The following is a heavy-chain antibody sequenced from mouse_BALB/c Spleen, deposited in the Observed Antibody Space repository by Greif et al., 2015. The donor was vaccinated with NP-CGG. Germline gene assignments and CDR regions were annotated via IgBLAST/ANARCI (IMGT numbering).Heavy chain of an antibody. Sequence: EVQGVESGGGLVQPGGSLKLSCAASGFTFSSYTMSWVRQTPEKRLEWVAYISNGGGSTYYPDTVKGRFTISRDNAKNTLYLQMSSLKSEDTAMYYCARHSGYGNSAWFAYWGQGTLVTVSA. J-gene: IGHJ3*01. D-gene: IGHD2-1*01. V-gene: IGHV5-12-2*01. CDR1: GFTFSSYT. CDR3: ARHSGYGNSAWFAY. CDR2: ISNGGGST.